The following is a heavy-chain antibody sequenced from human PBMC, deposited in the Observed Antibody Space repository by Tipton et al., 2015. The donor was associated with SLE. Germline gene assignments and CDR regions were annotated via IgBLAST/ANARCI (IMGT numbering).Heavy chain of an antibody. D-gene: IGHD5-18*01. Sequence: QSGAEVKKPGASVRVSCKASGYTFTTYGISWVRQAPGQGLEWMGWISTDNGNTNYAQKLQGRVTMTSDTSTSTAYMELRSLRSDDTAIYYCARVRVDTAMGVFDFWGQGTLVTVSS. J-gene: IGHJ4*02. CDR2: ISTDNGNT. CDR3: ARVRVDTAMGVFDF. V-gene: IGHV1-18*01. CDR1: GYTFTTYG.